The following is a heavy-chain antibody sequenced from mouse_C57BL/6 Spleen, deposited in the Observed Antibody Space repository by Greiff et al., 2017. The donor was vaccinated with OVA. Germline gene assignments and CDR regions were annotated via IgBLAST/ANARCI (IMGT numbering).Heavy chain of an antibody. CDR2: INPSNGGT. V-gene: IGHV1-53*01. J-gene: IGHJ2*01. Sequence: VQLQQPGPELVKPGASVKLSCKASGYTFTSYWMHWVKQRPGQGLEWIGNINPSNGGTNYNEKFKSKATLTVDKSSSTAYMQLSSLTSEDSAVYYCARSIGTTVVAGGYWGQGTTLTVSS. CDR3: ARSIGTTVVAGGY. D-gene: IGHD1-1*01. CDR1: GYTFTSYW.